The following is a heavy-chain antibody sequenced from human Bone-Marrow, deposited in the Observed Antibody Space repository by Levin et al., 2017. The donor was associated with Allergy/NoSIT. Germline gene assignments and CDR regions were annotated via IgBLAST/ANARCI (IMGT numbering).Heavy chain of an antibody. D-gene: IGHD4-17*01. J-gene: IGHJ2*01. CDR1: GFNFSSYW. V-gene: IGHV3-74*01. Sequence: GESLKISCSASGFNFSSYWMHWVRQAPGKGLVWVSRINRDGSSTSYADSVKGRFTISRDNAKNTLYLQMNSLRAEDTSVYYCARDRVTTNWYFDLWSRGTLVTVS. CDR3: ARDRVTTNWYFDL. CDR2: INRDGSST.